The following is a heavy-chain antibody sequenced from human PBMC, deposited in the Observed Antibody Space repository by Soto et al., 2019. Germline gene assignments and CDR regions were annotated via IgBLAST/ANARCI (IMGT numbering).Heavy chain of an antibody. D-gene: IGHD2-2*01. CDR3: AKEKISTSCCNWFDP. CDR2: IGRSHNDT. CDR1: GFTFSSYS. Sequence: GGSLRLSCAASGFTFSSYSMNWVRQAPGKGPEWISYIGRSHNDTGYAASVKGRFTISRDNSKNALYLQMNSLRAEDTAVYYCAKEKISTSCCNWFDPWGQGTLVTVSS. J-gene: IGHJ5*02. V-gene: IGHV3-21*05.